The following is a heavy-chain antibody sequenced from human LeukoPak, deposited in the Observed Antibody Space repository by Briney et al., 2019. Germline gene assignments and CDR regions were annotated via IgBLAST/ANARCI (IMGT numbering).Heavy chain of an antibody. CDR2: IKQDGSEK. CDR3: ARDLGRYYYDSSGYYGDGMDV. V-gene: IGHV3-7*01. Sequence: GGSLRLSCAASGFTFSSYWMSWVRQAPGKGLEWVANIKQDGSEKYYVDSVKGRFTISRDNAKNSLYLQMNSLRAEDTAVYYCARDLGRYYYDSSGYYGDGMDVWGQGTTVTVSS. CDR1: GFTFSSYW. J-gene: IGHJ6*02. D-gene: IGHD3-22*01.